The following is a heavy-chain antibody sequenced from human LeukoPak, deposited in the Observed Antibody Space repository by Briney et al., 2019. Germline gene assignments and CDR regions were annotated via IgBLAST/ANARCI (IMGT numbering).Heavy chain of an antibody. J-gene: IGHJ4*02. D-gene: IGHD3-22*01. V-gene: IGHV3-11*01. CDR1: GFTFSDYY. Sequence: GGSLRLSCAASGFTFSDYYMSWIRQAPGKGLEWVLYISSSGSTIYYADSVKGRFTISRDNAKNSLYLQMNSLRAEDTAVYYCARAADSSGYYYAYPIDYWGQGTLVTVSS. CDR2: ISSSGSTI. CDR3: ARAADSSGYYYAYPIDY.